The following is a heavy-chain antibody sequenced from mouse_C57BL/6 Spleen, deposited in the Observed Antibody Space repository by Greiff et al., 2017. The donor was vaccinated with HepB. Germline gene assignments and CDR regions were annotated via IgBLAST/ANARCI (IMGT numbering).Heavy chain of an antibody. V-gene: IGHV1-15*01. Sequence: VNVVESGAELVRPGASVTLSCKASGYTFTDYEMHWVKQTPVHGLEWIGAIDPETGGTAYNQKFKGKAILTADKSSSTAYMELRSLTSEDSAVYYCTKYGNYGAYWGQGTLVTVSA. J-gene: IGHJ3*01. D-gene: IGHD2-10*02. CDR2: IDPETGGT. CDR3: TKYGNYGAY. CDR1: GYTFTDYE.